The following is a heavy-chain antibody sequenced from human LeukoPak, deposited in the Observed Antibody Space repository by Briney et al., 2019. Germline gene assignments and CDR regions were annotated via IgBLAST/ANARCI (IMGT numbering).Heavy chain of an antibody. D-gene: IGHD7-27*01. CDR1: GYTFTSYG. J-gene: IGHJ4*02. CDR2: INPNSGGT. Sequence: ASVKVSCKASGYTFTSYGISWVRQAPGQGLEWMGWINPNSGGTNYAQKFQGWVTMTRDTSISTAYMELSRLRSDDTAVYYCARETNWGYDYWGQGTLVTVSS. V-gene: IGHV1-2*04. CDR3: ARETNWGYDY.